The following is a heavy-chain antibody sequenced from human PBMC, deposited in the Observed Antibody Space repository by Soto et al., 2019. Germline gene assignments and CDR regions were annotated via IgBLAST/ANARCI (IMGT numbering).Heavy chain of an antibody. CDR3: TRSCSSTSCYENAYDI. CDR2: IDPVNGNT. D-gene: IGHD2-2*01. Sequence: AAGKVCCNASGCTFSKYFIDWERQAPGQRPEWMGWIDPVNGNTKYSRNFQARVAIISDTSASTADMELSSLRSEDTAIYYCTRSCSSTSCYENAYDIWRQGTMFPVSS. V-gene: IGHV1-3*01. J-gene: IGHJ3*02. CDR1: GCTFSKYF.